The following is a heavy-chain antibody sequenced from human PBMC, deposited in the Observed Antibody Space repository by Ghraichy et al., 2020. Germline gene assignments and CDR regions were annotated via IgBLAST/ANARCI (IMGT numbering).Heavy chain of an antibody. V-gene: IGHV1-69*05. D-gene: IGHD2-2*02. CDR3: AREVSRYCSSTSCYIYYGMDV. Sequence: KVSCKASGGTFSSYAISWVRQAPGQGLEWMGGIIPIFGTANYAQKFQGRVTITTDESTSTAYMELSSLRSEDTAVYYCAREVSRYCSSTSCYIYYGMDVWGQGTTVTVSS. J-gene: IGHJ6*02. CDR1: GGTFSSYA. CDR2: IIPIFGTA.